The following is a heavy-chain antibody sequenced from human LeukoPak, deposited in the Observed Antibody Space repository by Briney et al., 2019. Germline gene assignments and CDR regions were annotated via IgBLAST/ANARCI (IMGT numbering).Heavy chain of an antibody. J-gene: IGHJ4*02. CDR1: EFTFSGYW. D-gene: IGHD1-26*01. V-gene: IGHV3-74*01. CDR3: ASQKWYLDY. CDR2: LNPDGTTT. Sequence: PGGSLRLSCAASEFTFSGYWMHWVRQAPGKGLVWVSHLNPDGTTTNYADSVKGRFTISRDNAKNSLYLQMNSLRAEDTAVYYCASQKWYLDYWGQGTLVTVSS.